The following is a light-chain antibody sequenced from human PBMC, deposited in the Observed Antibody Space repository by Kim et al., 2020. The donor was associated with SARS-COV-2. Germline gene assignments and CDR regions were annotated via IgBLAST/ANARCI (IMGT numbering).Light chain of an antibody. Sequence: GQSVTISCTGTTSDVGYYNYVSWYQQHPGKAPKLMIYEVTKRPSGVPDRFSGSKSGNTASLTVSGLQAEDEADYYCSSYASSNAWVFGGGTQLTV. V-gene: IGLV2-8*01. CDR3: SSYASSNAWV. CDR1: TSDVGYYNY. J-gene: IGLJ3*02. CDR2: EVT.